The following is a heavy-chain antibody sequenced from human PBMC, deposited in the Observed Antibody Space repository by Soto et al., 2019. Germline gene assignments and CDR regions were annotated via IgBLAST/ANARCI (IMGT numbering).Heavy chain of an antibody. CDR1: GDSLSSSTYY. CDR2: THNTGST. CDR3: ARHSRYFDWLSGFDS. V-gene: IGHV4-39*01. D-gene: IGHD3-9*01. J-gene: IGHJ4*02. Sequence: SETLSLTCTVSGDSLSSSTYYWGWIRQPPGKGLEWIGSTHNTGSTYYNPSLKSRVTISVDTSKNQFSLKLSSVIAADTAVFYCARHSRYFDWLSGFDSWGQGTLVTVSS.